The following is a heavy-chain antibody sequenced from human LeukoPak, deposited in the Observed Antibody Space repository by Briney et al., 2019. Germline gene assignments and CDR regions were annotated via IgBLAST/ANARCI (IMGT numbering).Heavy chain of an antibody. J-gene: IGHJ3*02. CDR3: AGAGRTMIVVVSSAFDI. CDR2: ISSSSSYI. D-gene: IGHD3-22*01. Sequence: GGSLRLSCAASGFTFSSYSMNWVRQAPGKGLEWVSSISSSSSYIYYADSVKGRFAISRDNAKNSLYLQMNSLRAEDTAVYYCAGAGRTMIVVVSSAFDIWGQGTMVTVSS. V-gene: IGHV3-21*01. CDR1: GFTFSSYS.